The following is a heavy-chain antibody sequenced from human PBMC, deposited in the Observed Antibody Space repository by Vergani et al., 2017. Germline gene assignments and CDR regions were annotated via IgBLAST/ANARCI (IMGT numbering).Heavy chain of an antibody. CDR1: GDSINSNDYY. D-gene: IGHD2-21*01. V-gene: IGHV4-30-4*01. CDR2: ISYSGTT. CDR3: AXDGGEYDKDALDV. J-gene: IGHJ3*01. Sequence: QVRLQESGPGLVKPAQTLPLTCIVSGDSINSNDYYWSWIRQPPGKGLESLGYISYSGTTYYSPSLKSRVTISLDTSKKQFSLKLTSVTAADTAVYYCAXDGGEYDKDALDVWGQGTKVTVTS.